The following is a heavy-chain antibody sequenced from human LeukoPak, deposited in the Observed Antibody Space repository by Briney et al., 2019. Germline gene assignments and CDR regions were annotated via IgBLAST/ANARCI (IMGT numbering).Heavy chain of an antibody. CDR3: ARGFRYYDILTGYYYDAFDI. CDR1: GYTFTSYD. Sequence: GASVKASCKASGYTFTSYDINWVRQATGQGLEWMGWMNPNSGNTGYAQKFQGRVTMTRNTSISTAYMELSSLRSEDTAVYYCARGFRYYDILTGYYYDAFDIWGQGTMVTVSS. CDR2: MNPNSGNT. V-gene: IGHV1-8*01. D-gene: IGHD3-9*01. J-gene: IGHJ3*02.